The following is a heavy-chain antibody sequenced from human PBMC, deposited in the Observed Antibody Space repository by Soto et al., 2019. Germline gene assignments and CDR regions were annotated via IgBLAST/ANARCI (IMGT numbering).Heavy chain of an antibody. J-gene: IGHJ4*02. CDR1: GFTFSGYW. V-gene: IGHV3-74*01. CDR2: LNTDGSTT. D-gene: IGHD3-3*01. Sequence: SGGSLRLSCAASGFTFSGYWMHWVRQAPGKGLVWVSRLNTDGSTTGYADSVKGRFTISRDNAKNTVYLQMDSLRAEDTAVYYCTRDRFFHFDSWGQGALVTVSS. CDR3: TRDRFFHFDS.